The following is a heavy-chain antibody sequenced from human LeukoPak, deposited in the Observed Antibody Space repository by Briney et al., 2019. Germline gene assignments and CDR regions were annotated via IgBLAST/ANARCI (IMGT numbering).Heavy chain of an antibody. D-gene: IGHD6-19*01. CDR2: ISGSGGST. CDR1: GFTFSSYA. J-gene: IGHJ4*02. V-gene: IGHV3-23*01. CDR3: AKGSSGWYLRGFDY. Sequence: GGSLRLSCAASGFTFSSYAMSWVRQAPGKGLEWVSAISGSGGSTYYADSVKGRFTISRDNSKNTLYLQMNSLRAEDTAVYNCAKGSSGWYLRGFDYWGQGTLVTVSS.